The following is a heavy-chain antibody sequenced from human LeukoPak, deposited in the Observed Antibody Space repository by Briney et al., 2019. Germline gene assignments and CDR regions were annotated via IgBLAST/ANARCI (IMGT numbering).Heavy chain of an antibody. D-gene: IGHD6-19*01. V-gene: IGHV4-59*08. Sequence: SETLSLTCTVSGGSISSYYWSWIRQPPGKGLEWIGEIYHSGSTNYNPSLKSRVTISVDTSKNQFSLKLSSVTAADTAVYYCARRSSGWYEDYYYGMDVWGQGATVTVSS. CDR2: IYHSGST. CDR3: ARRSSGWYEDYYYGMDV. CDR1: GGSISSYY. J-gene: IGHJ6*02.